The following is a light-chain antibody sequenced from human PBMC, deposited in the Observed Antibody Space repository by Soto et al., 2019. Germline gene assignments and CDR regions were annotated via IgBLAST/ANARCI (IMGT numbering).Light chain of an antibody. V-gene: IGKV1-5*03. CDR1: QRISTW. CDR2: KAS. Sequence: DIQMTQSPSTLSASVGDRVTITCRASQRISTWLAWYQQKPGKAPKLLIYKASSLEGGVPSRFSGSGSGTEFNITISSLQPDDFATYYCQQYNTYPLTFGGGNTVEIK. CDR3: QQYNTYPLT. J-gene: IGKJ4*01.